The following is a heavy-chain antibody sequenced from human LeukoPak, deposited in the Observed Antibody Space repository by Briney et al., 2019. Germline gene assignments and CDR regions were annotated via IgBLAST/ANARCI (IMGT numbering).Heavy chain of an antibody. J-gene: IGHJ4*02. CDR1: GCTFTQYA. CDR3: ARTIGIAARADY. V-gene: IGHV7-4-1*02. D-gene: IGHD6-6*01. CDR2: ININNANP. Sequence: ASVTVSFMASGCTFTQYAINGVGQAPGKGGEGMGWININNANPTYLQGFREGVVFSLDTSVSTSYLQISSLKAEDTAVYYCARTIGIAARADYWGQGTLVTVSS.